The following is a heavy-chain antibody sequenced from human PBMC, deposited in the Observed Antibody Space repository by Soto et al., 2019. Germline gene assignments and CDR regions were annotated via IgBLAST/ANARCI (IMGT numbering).Heavy chain of an antibody. CDR2: IYYSGST. J-gene: IGHJ6*02. D-gene: IGHD4-17*01. V-gene: IGHV4-39*01. CDR3: ARGRHDYGDYVRYYGMDV. CDR1: GGSISSSSYY. Sequence: PSETLSLTCTVSGGSISSSSYYWGWIRQPPGKGLEWIGSIYYSGSTYYNPSLKSRVTISVDTSKNQFSLKLSSVTAADTAVYYFARGRHDYGDYVRYYGMDVWGQGTTVTVSS.